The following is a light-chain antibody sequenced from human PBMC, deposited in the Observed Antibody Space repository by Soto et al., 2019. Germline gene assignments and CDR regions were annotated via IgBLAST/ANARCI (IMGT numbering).Light chain of an antibody. Sequence: EIFLTQSPGTLSLSPGERATLSCRASQSISSSLAWYQQKPGQAPRLLIYDASDRADGIQARFTGRRSGTDFTLTISSLEPEDFAVYYCQQRSNWLTFGGGTRVEFK. V-gene: IGKV3-11*01. J-gene: IGKJ4*01. CDR3: QQRSNWLT. CDR1: QSISSS. CDR2: DAS.